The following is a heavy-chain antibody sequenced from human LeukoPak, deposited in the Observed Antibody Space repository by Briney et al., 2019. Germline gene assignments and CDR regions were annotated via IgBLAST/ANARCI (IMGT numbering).Heavy chain of an antibody. V-gene: IGHV1-18*01. D-gene: IGHD6-19*01. Sequence: ASVKVSCKASGYTFTSYGISWVRQAPGQGLEWMGWISAYNGNTNYAQKLQGRVTMTTDTSTSTAYVELRSLRSDDTAVYYCARGLLPGAVAGTRRGDYWGQGTLVTVSS. CDR2: ISAYNGNT. CDR1: GYTFTSYG. CDR3: ARGLLPGAVAGTRRGDY. J-gene: IGHJ4*02.